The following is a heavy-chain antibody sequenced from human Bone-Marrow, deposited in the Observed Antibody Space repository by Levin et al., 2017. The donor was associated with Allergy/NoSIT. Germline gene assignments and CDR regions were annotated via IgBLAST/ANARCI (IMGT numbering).Heavy chain of an antibody. D-gene: IGHD5-12*01. CDR3: ARGAPSQYSGYDSLAFDS. V-gene: IGHV3-33*01. CDR2: IWYDGSNK. CDR1: GFTFSSYG. J-gene: IGHJ3*02. Sequence: PGGSLRLSCAASGFTFSSYGMHWVRQAPGKGLEWVAVIWYDGSNKYYADSVKGRFTISRDNSKNTLYLQMNSLRAEDTAVYYCARGAPSQYSGYDSLAFDSWGQGTMVTVSS.